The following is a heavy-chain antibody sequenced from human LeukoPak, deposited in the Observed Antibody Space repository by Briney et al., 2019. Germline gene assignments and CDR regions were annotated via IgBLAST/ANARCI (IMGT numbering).Heavy chain of an antibody. Sequence: ASVKVSCKASGYTFTSYYMHWVRQAPGQGLEWMGIINPSGGSTSYAQKFQGRVTMTRDTSTSTVYMELSSLRSEDTAVYYCARVDWMVGYCGGDCSGSISSPWNWFDPWGQGTLVTVSS. D-gene: IGHD2-21*02. CDR2: INPSGGST. V-gene: IGHV1-46*01. J-gene: IGHJ5*02. CDR3: ARVDWMVGYCGGDCSGSISSPWNWFDP. CDR1: GYTFTSYY.